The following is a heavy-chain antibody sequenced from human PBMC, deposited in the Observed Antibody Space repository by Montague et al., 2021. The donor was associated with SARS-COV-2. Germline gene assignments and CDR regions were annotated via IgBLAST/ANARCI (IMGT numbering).Heavy chain of an antibody. J-gene: IGHJ6*03. V-gene: IGHV3-30*04. CDR2: ISYDGSNK. Sequence: SLRLSCAASGFTFSSYAMHWVRQAPGKGLEWVAVISYDGSNKYYADSVKGRFTISRDNSKNTLYLQMNSLRAEDTAVYYCARGREEFVLPPILGLGPFYYYYYVDVWGKGTTVTVSS. CDR1: GFTFSSYA. D-gene: IGHD2-8*01. CDR3: ARGREEFVLPPILGLGPFYYYYYVDV.